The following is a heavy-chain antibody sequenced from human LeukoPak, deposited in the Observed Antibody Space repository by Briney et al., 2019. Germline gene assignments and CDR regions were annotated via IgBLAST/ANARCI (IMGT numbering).Heavy chain of an antibody. J-gene: IGHJ4*02. D-gene: IGHD3-10*01. CDR3: ARSSGSYYNPIDY. Sequence: GASVKVSCXASGYTFTSYDINWVRQASGQGLEWMGWTNPNSGNTGYAQKLQGRVTMTRNTSISTAYMELSSLRSEDTAVYYCARSSGSYYNPIDYWGQGTLVTVSS. V-gene: IGHV1-8*01. CDR1: GYTFTSYD. CDR2: TNPNSGNT.